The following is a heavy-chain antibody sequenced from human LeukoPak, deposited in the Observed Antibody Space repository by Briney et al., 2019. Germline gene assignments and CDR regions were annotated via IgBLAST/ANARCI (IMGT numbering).Heavy chain of an antibody. J-gene: IGHJ3*02. V-gene: IGHV3-7*01. CDR3: ARAGRLAAFDI. CDR1: GFTFSSYR. D-gene: IGHD1-1*01. CDR2: IKQDGSEK. Sequence: GGSLRLSCAASGFTFSSYRMSWVRQAPGKGLEWVANIKQDGSEKYYVDSVKGRFTISRDNAKNSLYLQMNSLRAEDTAVYYCARAGRLAAFDIWGQGTMVTVSS.